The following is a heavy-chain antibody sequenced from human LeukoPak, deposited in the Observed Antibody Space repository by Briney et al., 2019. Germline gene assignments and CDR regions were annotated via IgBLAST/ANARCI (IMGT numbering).Heavy chain of an antibody. CDR2: ISSSGSTI. CDR1: GFTFSDYY. Sequence: VGSLRLSCAASGFTFSDYYMSWIRQAPGKGLEWVSYISSSGSTIYYADSVKGRFTISRDNAKNSLYLQMNSLRAEDTAVYYCARRIAAVGLYFDYWGQGTLVTVSS. CDR3: ARRIAAVGLYFDY. J-gene: IGHJ4*02. V-gene: IGHV3-11*04. D-gene: IGHD6-13*01.